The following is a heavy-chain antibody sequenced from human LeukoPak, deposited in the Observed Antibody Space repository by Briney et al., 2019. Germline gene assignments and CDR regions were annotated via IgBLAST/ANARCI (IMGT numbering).Heavy chain of an antibody. J-gene: IGHJ6*02. CDR2: IIPIFGTA. CDR1: GGTFSSYA. D-gene: IGHD3-9*01. V-gene: IGHV1-69*13. Sequence: SVKVSCKASGGTFSSYAISWVRQAPGQGLEWMGGIIPIFGTANYAQKVQGRVTITADESTSTAYMELSSLRSEDTAVYYCARALYDILTGYYYYYYGMDVWGQGTTVTVSS. CDR3: ARALYDILTGYYYYYYGMDV.